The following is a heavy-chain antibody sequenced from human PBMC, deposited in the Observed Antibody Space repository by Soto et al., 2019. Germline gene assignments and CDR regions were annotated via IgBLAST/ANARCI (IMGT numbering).Heavy chain of an antibody. CDR2: INSDGSST. D-gene: IGHD6-19*01. CDR3: ARESGLRQWLAPYYFDY. J-gene: IGHJ4*02. CDR1: GFTFSSYW. V-gene: IGHV3-74*01. Sequence: PGGSLRLSCAASGFTFSSYWMHWVRQAPGKGLVWVSRINSDGSSTSYADSVKGRFTISRDNAKNTLYLQMNSLRAEDTAVYYCARESGLRQWLAPYYFDYWGQGTLVTVSS.